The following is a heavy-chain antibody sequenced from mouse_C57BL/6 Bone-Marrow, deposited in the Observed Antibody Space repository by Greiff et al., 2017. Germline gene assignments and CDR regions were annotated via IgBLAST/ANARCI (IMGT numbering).Heavy chain of an antibody. CDR1: GFTFSSYA. V-gene: IGHV5-4*01. J-gene: IGHJ3*01. CDR3: ARDRTYYDSSYPAWFAY. Sequence: EVQRVESGGGLVKPGGSLKLSCAASGFTFSSYAMSWVRQTPDKRLAWVATISDGGRYTYYPDNVKGRFTLSRDKAKNNLYLQMSHRKSEDTAMYYCARDRTYYDSSYPAWFAYWGQGTLVTVSA. D-gene: IGHD1-1*01. CDR2: ISDGGRYT.